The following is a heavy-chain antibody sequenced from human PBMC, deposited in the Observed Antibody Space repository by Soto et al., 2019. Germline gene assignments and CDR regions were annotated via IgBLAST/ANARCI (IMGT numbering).Heavy chain of an antibody. CDR2: IYYSGST. J-gene: IGHJ4*02. Sequence: SETLSLTCTASGGSISSYYWSWIRQAPGKGLVWIGYIYYSGSTNYNPSLKSRVTISVDTSKNQFSLKLSSVTAADTAVYYCARSLPDFDLLLPYYFDYWGQGTLVTVSS. V-gene: IGHV4-59*01. CDR1: GGSISSYY. D-gene: IGHD3-9*01. CDR3: ARSLPDFDLLLPYYFDY.